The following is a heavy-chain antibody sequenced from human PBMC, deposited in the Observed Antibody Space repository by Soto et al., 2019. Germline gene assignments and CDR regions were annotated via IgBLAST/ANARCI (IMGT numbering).Heavy chain of an antibody. CDR1: GFTFRTHG. D-gene: IGHD3-10*01. CDR3: ASGQGFDAFDI. Sequence: PGGSLRLSCAASGFTFRTHGIHWVRQAPGKGLEWVALISNDGSSKQYADSVKGRFTISRDNSKNTLYLQMNSLRAEDTAVYYCASGQGFDAFDIWGQGTMVTVSS. CDR2: ISNDGSSK. V-gene: IGHV3-30*03. J-gene: IGHJ3*02.